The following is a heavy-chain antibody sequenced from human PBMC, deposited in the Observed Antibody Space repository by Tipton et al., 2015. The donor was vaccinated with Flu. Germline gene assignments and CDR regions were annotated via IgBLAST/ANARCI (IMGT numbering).Heavy chain of an antibody. V-gene: IGHV4-39*01. CDR2: IYPSGTT. CDR3: ARLSYYDVDLKNFYFDY. CDR1: SGSIRSTNYF. Sequence: LACTVSSGSIRSTNYFCAWIRQPPGKRLELIGSIYPSGTTYYNPSLKSRVTISVDTSKGQFSLKLRSVTAADTAVYYCARLSYYDVDLKNFYFDYWGQGALVTVSS. D-gene: IGHD3-10*02. J-gene: IGHJ4*02.